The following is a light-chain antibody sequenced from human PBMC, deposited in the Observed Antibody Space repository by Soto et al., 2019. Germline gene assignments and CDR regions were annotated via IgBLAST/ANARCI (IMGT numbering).Light chain of an antibody. CDR1: QSVSSDY. J-gene: IGKJ1*01. CDR3: QQYGSSPAT. CDR2: GAS. Sequence: SVLTQSPGTLSLSPGERATLSCRASQSVSSDYLAWYQQKPGQAPRLLIYGASTRATGIPDRFSGSGSGTDFTLTISRLEPEDFAVYYCQQYGSSPATFGQGTKVDIK. V-gene: IGKV3-20*01.